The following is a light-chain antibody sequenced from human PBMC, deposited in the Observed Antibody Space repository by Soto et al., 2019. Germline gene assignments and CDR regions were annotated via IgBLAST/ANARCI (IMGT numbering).Light chain of an antibody. CDR1: QSVSSH. Sequence: EIVLTQSPYTLSFSPWERSTFSFRASQSVSSHLAWYQQKPGQAPRLLIYDASKRATGIPVRFSGSGSGTDFTLTINSLKPDDIAVYFCQQRTNSPETFGQGTKVDIK. V-gene: IGKV3-11*01. J-gene: IGKJ2*01. CDR2: DAS. CDR3: QQRTNSPET.